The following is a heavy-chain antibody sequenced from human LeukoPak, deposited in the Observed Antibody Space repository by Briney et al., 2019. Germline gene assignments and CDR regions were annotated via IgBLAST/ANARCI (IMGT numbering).Heavy chain of an antibody. Sequence: GGSLRLSCAASGFTFSSYGMHWVRQAPGKGLEWVAFIQYDGSNKYYADSVKGRFTISRDNSKNTLYLQLNSLRADDTAVYYCGSDDDYNPLVYWGQGTLVSVPS. CDR3: GSDDDYNPLVY. CDR1: GFTFSSYG. CDR2: IQYDGSNK. D-gene: IGHD4/OR15-4a*01. V-gene: IGHV3-30*19. J-gene: IGHJ4*02.